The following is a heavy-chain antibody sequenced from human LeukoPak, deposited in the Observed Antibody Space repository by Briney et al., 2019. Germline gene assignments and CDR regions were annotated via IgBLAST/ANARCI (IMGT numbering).Heavy chain of an antibody. J-gene: IGHJ4*02. CDR2: NSRSDTTT. Sequence: GGPVPHLYAISGFNFHHYYMMCLGQAPGKGLEYVSYNSRSDTTTYYADSVKVRISISKDDVKTSQYLQMKNLRAEDAAVYSCARGDYYHSIGFILEYWGQGTLVSVSS. V-gene: IGHV3-11*01. D-gene: IGHD3-22*01. CDR3: ARGDYYHSIGFILEY. CDR1: GFNFHHYY.